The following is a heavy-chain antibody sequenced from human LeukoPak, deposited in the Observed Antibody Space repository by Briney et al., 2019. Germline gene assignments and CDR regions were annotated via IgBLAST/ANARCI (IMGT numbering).Heavy chain of an antibody. CDR1: GFTFSSYS. D-gene: IGHD5-18*01. V-gene: IGHV3-30*03. Sequence: PGGSLRLSCAASGFTFSSYSMNWVRQAPGKGLEWVAVISYDGSNKYYADSVKGRFTISRDNSKNTLYLQMNSLRAEDTAVYYCARDVDTAMGGDYFDYWGQGTLVTVSS. CDR2: ISYDGSNK. J-gene: IGHJ4*02. CDR3: ARDVDTAMGGDYFDY.